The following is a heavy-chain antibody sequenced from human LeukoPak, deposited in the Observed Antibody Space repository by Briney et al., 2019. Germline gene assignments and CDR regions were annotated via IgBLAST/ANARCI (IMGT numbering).Heavy chain of an antibody. J-gene: IGHJ1*01. CDR1: GFTFNTYS. V-gene: IGHV3-21*01. Sequence: PGGSLRLSCAASGFTFNTYSMNWVRQAPGKGLEWVSSISSSSSYIYYADSVKGRFTISRDNAKNSLYLQMNSLRAEDTAVYYCARDNPNSSVYRAFQHWGQGTLVTVSS. CDR2: ISSSSSYI. D-gene: IGHD5/OR15-5a*01. CDR3: ARDNPNSSVYRAFQH.